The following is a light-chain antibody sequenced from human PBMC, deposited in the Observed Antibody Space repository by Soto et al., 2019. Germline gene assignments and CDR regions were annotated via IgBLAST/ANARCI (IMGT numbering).Light chain of an antibody. CDR3: QQYGSSPPYT. CDR1: QSVSSSY. V-gene: IGKV3-20*01. CDR2: GAS. Sequence: EIVLTQSPGTLSLSPGERATLSCRASQSVSSSYLAWYQQKPDQPPRLLIYGASSRATGIPDRFSGSGSGTDFTLTISRLEPEDLAVYYCQQYGSSPPYTFGQGTKLEIK. J-gene: IGKJ2*01.